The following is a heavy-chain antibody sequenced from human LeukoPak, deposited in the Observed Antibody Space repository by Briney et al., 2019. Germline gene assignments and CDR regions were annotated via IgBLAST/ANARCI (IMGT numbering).Heavy chain of an antibody. CDR3: ARVLGSSSSRFLGY. V-gene: IGHV1-69*06. Sequence: SVKVSCKASGGTFSSYAISWVRQAPGQGLEWMGGIIPIFGTANYAQKFQGRVTITADKSTSTAYMELSSLRSDDTAVYYCARVLGSSSSRFLGYWGQGTLVTVSS. D-gene: IGHD6-6*01. CDR1: GGTFSSYA. J-gene: IGHJ4*02. CDR2: IIPIFGTA.